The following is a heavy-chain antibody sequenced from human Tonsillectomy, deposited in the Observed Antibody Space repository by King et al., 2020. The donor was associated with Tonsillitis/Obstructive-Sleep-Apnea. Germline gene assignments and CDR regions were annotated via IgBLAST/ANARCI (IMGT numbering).Heavy chain of an antibody. CDR3: AKGNSTMRGNYNYYYMDV. V-gene: IGHV3-30*18. D-gene: IGHD6-13*01. CDR1: GFPFSSYG. Sequence: VQLVESGGGVVQPGRSLRLSCAASGFPFSSYGMHWVRQAPGKGLEWGAVISYDGSKKYYVDSVKGRFTFSRDNSKNTLYLQMNSLRAEDTAVYYCAKGNSTMRGNYNYYYMDVWGKGTTVTVSS. CDR2: ISYDGSKK. J-gene: IGHJ6*03.